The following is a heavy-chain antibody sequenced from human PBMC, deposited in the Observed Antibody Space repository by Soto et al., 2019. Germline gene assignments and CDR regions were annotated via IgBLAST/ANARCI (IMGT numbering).Heavy chain of an antibody. Sequence: QVQLVQSGAEVKKPGSSVKVSCKASGGTFYSYPISWVRQAPGQGLEWMGGIIPIFGTTNYAQKFQGRVTITADKSTSTAYMELSSLKAEDTAVYYCAREGQEMATGRFDYWGQGTLVTVSS. CDR3: AREGQEMATGRFDY. D-gene: IGHD5-12*01. CDR1: GGTFYSYP. V-gene: IGHV1-69*06. CDR2: IIPIFGTT. J-gene: IGHJ4*02.